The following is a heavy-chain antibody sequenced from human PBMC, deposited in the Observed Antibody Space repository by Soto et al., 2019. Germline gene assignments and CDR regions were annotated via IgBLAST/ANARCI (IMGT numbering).Heavy chain of an antibody. CDR1: GYGTPGKG. D-gene: IGHD2-21*02. J-gene: IGHJ5*02. CDR3: VRRHGSATGSDCSAS. CDR2: INAANGDT. V-gene: IGHV1-3*01. Sequence: ASGYGTPGKGIHWGRQDTRQRLEWMGWINAANGDTKYSPKFQGRVTITRDTSASTAYMELSSLRSEDTAVYYCVRRHGSATGSDCSASWGQGTPVIVS.